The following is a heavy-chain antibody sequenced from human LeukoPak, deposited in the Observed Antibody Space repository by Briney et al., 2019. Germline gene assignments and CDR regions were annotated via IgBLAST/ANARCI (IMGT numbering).Heavy chain of an antibody. CDR3: ARYDFWTGSFYY. D-gene: IGHD3-3*01. J-gene: IGHJ4*02. V-gene: IGHV4-59*02. Sequence: SETLSLTCGVSGASVSGHYWSWIRQPPGRGLEWVGYIYSSGTTDYNPSLKSRVSISLDSSKNQFSLRLTSVTAADTAVYYCARYDFWTGSFYYWGQGTLVTVSS. CDR2: IYSSGTT. CDR1: GASVSGHY.